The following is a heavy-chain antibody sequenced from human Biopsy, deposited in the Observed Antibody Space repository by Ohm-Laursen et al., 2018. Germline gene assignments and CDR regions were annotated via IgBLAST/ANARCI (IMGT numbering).Heavy chain of an antibody. V-gene: IGHV1-2*02. CDR3: ARDSGDGSGNYGGCFDP. CDR1: GHTLTGHY. J-gene: IGHJ5*02. D-gene: IGHD3-10*01. CDR2: MNTDSGGT. Sequence: ASVKVSCKASGHTLTGHYMHWVRQAPGQGPEWMGWMNTDSGGTKYAQKFQGRVTMTRDTSISTAYMELSSLRSDDTAVYYCARDSGDGSGNYGGCFDPWGQGTLVTVSS.